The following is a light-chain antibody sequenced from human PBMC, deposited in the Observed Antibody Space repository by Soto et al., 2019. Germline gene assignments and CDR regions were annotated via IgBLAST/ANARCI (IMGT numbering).Light chain of an antibody. V-gene: IGLV1-51*02. CDR1: SSNIGNNY. CDR2: ENS. J-gene: IGLJ3*02. Sequence: QSVLTQPPSVSAAPGQTVTISCSGSSSNIGNNYVSWYQQLPGTAPKLLISENSKRPSGIPDRFSGSKSGTSATLGITGLQTGDEADYYCGTWDNSLSAGVFGGGTKLTVL. CDR3: GTWDNSLSAGV.